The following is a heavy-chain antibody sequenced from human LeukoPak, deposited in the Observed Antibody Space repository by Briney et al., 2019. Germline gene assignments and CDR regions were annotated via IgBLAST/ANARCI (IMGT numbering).Heavy chain of an antibody. CDR3: ARRWNYGRNYYIDV. J-gene: IGHJ6*03. CDR1: GGSFSNYY. CDR2: INDSGTI. Sequence: SETLSLICAVYGGSFSNYYWSWIRQPPGKGLEWIGEINDSGTINYNPSLMSRVTISVDKSKNQFSLKLSSVTAADTAVYYCARRWNYGRNYYIDVWGKGATVSVSS. D-gene: IGHD1-7*01. V-gene: IGHV4-34*01.